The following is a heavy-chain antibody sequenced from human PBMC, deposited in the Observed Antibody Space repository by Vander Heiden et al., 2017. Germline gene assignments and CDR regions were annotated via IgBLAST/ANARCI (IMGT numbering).Heavy chain of an antibody. J-gene: IGHJ4*02. CDR2: ISGSGGST. D-gene: IGHD6-19*01. V-gene: IGHV3-23*01. Sequence: EVQLLESGGGLVQPGGSLRLSCAASGFPFSSYSMRWVRQAPGKGLEWVSAISGSGGSTYYADSVKGRFTISRDNSKNTLYLQMNSLRAEDTAVYYCAKDATPPGGQWLVWVDYWGQGTLVTVSS. CDR1: GFPFSSYS. CDR3: AKDATPPGGQWLVWVDY.